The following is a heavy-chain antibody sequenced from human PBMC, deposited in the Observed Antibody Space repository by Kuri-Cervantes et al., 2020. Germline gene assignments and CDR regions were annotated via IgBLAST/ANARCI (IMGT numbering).Heavy chain of an antibody. Sequence: GESLKISCAASGFSYSSSAMSWVRQAPGKGLEWVSGISGSGDSTDHADSVKGRFTISRDNSKNTLYLEMNSLRAEDTAVYYCARGNGYYYDYWGQGTLVTVSS. J-gene: IGHJ4*02. D-gene: IGHD1-1*01. CDR3: ARGNGYYYDY. CDR2: ISGSGDST. V-gene: IGHV3-23*01. CDR1: GFSYSSSA.